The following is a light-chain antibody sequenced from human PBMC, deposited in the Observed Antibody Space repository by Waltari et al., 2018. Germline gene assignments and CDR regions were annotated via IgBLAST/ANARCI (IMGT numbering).Light chain of an antibody. V-gene: IGKV3-15*01. CDR2: DAS. Sequence: EIVMTQSPPILSVSPGERATLSCRASQSVFSNLAWYQQKKPGQAPRLLIYDASTRATGIPARFSGSGSGTEFTLTISSPQSEDFAVYYCQQYNNWWTFGQGTKVEIK. CDR1: QSVFSN. J-gene: IGKJ1*01. CDR3: QQYNNWWT.